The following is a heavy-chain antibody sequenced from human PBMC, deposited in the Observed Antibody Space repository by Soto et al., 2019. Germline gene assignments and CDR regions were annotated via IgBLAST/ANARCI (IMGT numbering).Heavy chain of an antibody. Sequence: KASETRSLTCTVSGGSLSSGDHFWTWIRQHPGKVLEWIGNIYYTGSTYYSPSLSSRVTISVDTSKNQFSLRLSSVTAADTAVYYCATSRSLGTFFDYWGQGTLVTVSS. CDR3: ATSRSLGTFFDY. V-gene: IGHV4-31*03. J-gene: IGHJ4*02. D-gene: IGHD6-13*01. CDR2: IYYTGST. CDR1: GGSLSSGDHF.